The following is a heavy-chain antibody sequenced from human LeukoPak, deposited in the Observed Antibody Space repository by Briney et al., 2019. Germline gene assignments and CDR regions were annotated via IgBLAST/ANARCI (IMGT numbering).Heavy chain of an antibody. V-gene: IGHV3-23*01. D-gene: IGHD2-15*01. CDR2: ISGSVANT. CDR3: AKGRALEVVAAFNY. CDR1: GFTFSNYA. Sequence: GGSLRLSCAASGFTFSNYAMSWVRQAPGRGLEWVSTISGSVANTYYADSVKGRFTISRDNSKNTLYLQMNRLRADDTAIYYCAKGRALEVVAAFNYWGQGTVVTASS. J-gene: IGHJ4*02.